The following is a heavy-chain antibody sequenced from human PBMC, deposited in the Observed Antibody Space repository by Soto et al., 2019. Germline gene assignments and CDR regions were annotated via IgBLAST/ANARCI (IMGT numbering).Heavy chain of an antibody. Sequence: QVQLVQSGAEEKKPGASVKVSCKASGYTFTSYAMHWVRQAPGQRLEWMGWINAGNGNTKYSQKSQGTVTITRDTSASTAYRELSSLRSEDTAVYYCARAPGGSSSFVDYWGQGTLVTVSS. CDR3: ARAPGGSSSFVDY. CDR2: INAGNGNT. CDR1: GYTFTSYA. V-gene: IGHV1-3*05. D-gene: IGHD6-6*01. J-gene: IGHJ4*02.